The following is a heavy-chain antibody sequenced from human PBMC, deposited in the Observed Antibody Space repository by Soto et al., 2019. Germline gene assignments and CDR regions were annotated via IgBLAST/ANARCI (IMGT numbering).Heavy chain of an antibody. CDR3: ARERGGGYFYDSSGYRDYSDAFDI. Sequence: QVQLVQSGAEVKKPGSSVKVSCKASGGTFSSYAISWVRQAPGQGLEWMGGIIPIFGTANYAQKFQGRVTIPADESTSISFMELSTLRSDDTAVYYCARERGGGYFYDSSGYRDYSDAFDILGQGTMVTVAS. J-gene: IGHJ3*02. CDR2: IIPIFGTA. V-gene: IGHV1-69*01. D-gene: IGHD3-22*01. CDR1: GGTFSSYA.